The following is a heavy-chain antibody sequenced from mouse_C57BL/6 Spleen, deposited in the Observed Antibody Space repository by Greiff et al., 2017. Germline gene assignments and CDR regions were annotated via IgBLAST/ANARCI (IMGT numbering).Heavy chain of an antibody. D-gene: IGHD3-1*01. CDR3: TLGGGPFDC. Sequence: EVQLQQSGAELVRPGASVKLSCTASGFNIKDDYMHWVKQRPEQGLEWIGWIDPENGDTEYASKFQGKATITADTASNTAYLQLSSLKSGETAVYYWTLGGGPFDCGGQGTTLTVSS. CDR2: IDPENGDT. CDR1: GFNIKDDY. V-gene: IGHV14-4*01. J-gene: IGHJ2*01.